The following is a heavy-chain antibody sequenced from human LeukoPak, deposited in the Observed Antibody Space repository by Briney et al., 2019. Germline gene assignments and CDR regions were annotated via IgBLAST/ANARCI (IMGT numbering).Heavy chain of an antibody. J-gene: IGHJ4*02. Sequence: PSETLSLTCTVSGGSISSYYWSWIRQPPGKGLEWIGYIYYSGSTNYNPSLKSRVTISVDTSKNQFSLKLSSVTAADTAVYYCARAGVAAGWTYYFDYWGQGTLVTVSS. CDR3: ARAGVAAGWTYYFDY. CDR1: GGSISSYY. CDR2: IYYSGST. V-gene: IGHV4-59*01. D-gene: IGHD6-13*01.